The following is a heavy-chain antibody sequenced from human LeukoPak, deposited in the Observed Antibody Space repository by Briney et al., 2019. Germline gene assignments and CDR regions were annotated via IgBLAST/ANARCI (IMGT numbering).Heavy chain of an antibody. J-gene: IGHJ4*02. CDR3: ASEYDSSGYFY. V-gene: IGHV4-59*08. CDR2: IYYSGST. D-gene: IGHD3-22*01. CDR1: GGSISSYY. Sequence: SETLSLTCTVSGGSISSYYWSWIRQPPGKGLEWIGYIYYSGSTNYNPSLKSRVTISADTSKNQFSLKLSSVTAADTAVYYCASEYDSSGYFYWGQGTLVTVSS.